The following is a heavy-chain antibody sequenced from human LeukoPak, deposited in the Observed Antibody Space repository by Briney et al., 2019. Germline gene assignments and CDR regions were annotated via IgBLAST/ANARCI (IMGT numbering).Heavy chain of an antibody. CDR2: IYYSGST. CDR3: ARSFYGGNSKWFDP. V-gene: IGHV4-59*01. D-gene: IGHD4-23*01. CDR1: GGSISSYY. J-gene: IGHJ5*02. Sequence: SETLSLTCTVSGGSISSYYWSWIRQPPGKGLEWIGYIYYSGSTNYNPSLKSRVTISVDTSKNQFSLKLSSVTAADTAVYYCARSFYGGNSKWFDPWGQGTLVTASS.